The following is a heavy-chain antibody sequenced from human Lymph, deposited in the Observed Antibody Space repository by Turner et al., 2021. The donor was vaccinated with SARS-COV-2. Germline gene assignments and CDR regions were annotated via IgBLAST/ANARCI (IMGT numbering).Heavy chain of an antibody. J-gene: IGHJ5*02. V-gene: IGHV4-34*01. D-gene: IGHD2-21*01. CDR2: INHSVIT. Sequence: QVQLLQWGAGLLKPSETLSLTCTVYGGSLRGYYWSWIRQPPGTGLELIGEINHSVITNYNPSLKSRVTISVDTSKTQFSLNLSSVTAADTAVYYWARLNSPEVGGGDWFDPWGQGTLVAVSS. CDR1: GGSLRGYY. CDR3: ARLNSPEVGGGDWFDP.